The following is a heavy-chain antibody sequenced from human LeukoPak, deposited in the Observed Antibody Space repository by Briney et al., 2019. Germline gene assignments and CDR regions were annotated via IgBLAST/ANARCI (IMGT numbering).Heavy chain of an antibody. J-gene: IGHJ6*03. CDR2: ISTNGGTT. Sequence: GGSLTLSCAASGFTFSTYAMHWVRQAPGKRLEYVSGISTNGGTTYYANSVKGRFTISRDNSKNTLFLQMGSLRAEDMAVYYCARVTSYFYYMDVWGKGTTVTVSS. V-gene: IGHV3-64*01. D-gene: IGHD3-16*01. CDR3: ARVTSYFYYMDV. CDR1: GFTFSTYA.